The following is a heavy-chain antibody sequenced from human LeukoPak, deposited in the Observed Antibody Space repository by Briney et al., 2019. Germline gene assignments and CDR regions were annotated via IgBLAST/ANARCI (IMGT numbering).Heavy chain of an antibody. CDR1: GGTFSSYA. CDR3: ARDAVTTFFGRY. Sequence: ASVKVSCKASGGTFSSYAISWVRQAPGQGLEWMGRIIPILGIANYAQKFQGRVTITADKSTSTAYMELSSLRSEDTAVYYCARDAVTTFFGRYWGQGTLVTVSS. V-gene: IGHV1-69*04. J-gene: IGHJ4*02. D-gene: IGHD4-17*01. CDR2: IIPILGIA.